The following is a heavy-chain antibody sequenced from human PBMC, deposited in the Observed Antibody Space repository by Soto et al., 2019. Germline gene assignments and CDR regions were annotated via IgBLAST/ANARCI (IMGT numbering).Heavy chain of an antibody. CDR2: IYYSGST. J-gene: IGHJ3*02. D-gene: IGHD3-9*01. V-gene: IGHV4-59*01. CDR3: AIGNYDILTALSPDACHI. Sequence: GKGLEWTGYIYYSGSTNYNPSLKSRVTISVDTSKNQFSLKLSSVTAADTAVYYCAIGNYDILTALSPDACHIWGKGPMVTV.